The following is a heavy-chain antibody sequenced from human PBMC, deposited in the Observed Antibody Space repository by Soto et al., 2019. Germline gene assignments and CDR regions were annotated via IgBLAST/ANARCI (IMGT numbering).Heavy chain of an antibody. V-gene: IGHV3-23*01. Sequence: AGGSLRLSCAASGFTFSSYAMSWVRQAPGKGLEWVSAISGSGGSTYYADSVKGRFTISRDNSKNTLYLQMNSLRAEDTAVYYCAINLPDYYDSSGYDAFDIWGQGTMVTVSS. D-gene: IGHD3-22*01. CDR3: AINLPDYYDSSGYDAFDI. CDR2: ISGSGGST. J-gene: IGHJ3*02. CDR1: GFTFSSYA.